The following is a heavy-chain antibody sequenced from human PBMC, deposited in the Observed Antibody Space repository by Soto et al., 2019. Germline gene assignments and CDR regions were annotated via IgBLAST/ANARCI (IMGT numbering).Heavy chain of an antibody. V-gene: IGHV3-53*05. CDR3: ASTQFFVIVARGNY. CDR2: IYSGGST. CDR1: GFTVSSNY. J-gene: IGHJ4*02. Sequence: GGSLRLSCAASGFTVSSNYMSWVRQAPGKGLEWVSVIYSGGSTYYADSVKGRFTISRDNSEKMLYLQMDDLRVDDTALYYCASTQFFVIVARGNYWGQGIPVTVSS. D-gene: IGHD2-15*01.